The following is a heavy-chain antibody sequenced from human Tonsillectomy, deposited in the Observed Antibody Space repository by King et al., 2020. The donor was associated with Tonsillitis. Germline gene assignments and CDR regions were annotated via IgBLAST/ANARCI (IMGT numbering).Heavy chain of an antibody. D-gene: IGHD1-26*01. CDR1: GFTFSSYS. CDR2: ISSSSSYI. V-gene: IGHV3-21*01. J-gene: IGHJ4*02. CDR3: ARDRHSLVGATFLDY. Sequence: VQLVESGGGLVKPGGSLRLSCAASGFTFSSYSMNWVRQAPGKGLEWVSSISSSSSYIYYADSVKGRFTISRDNAKNSLYLQMNSLRAEDTAVYYCARDRHSLVGATFLDYWGQGTLVTVSS.